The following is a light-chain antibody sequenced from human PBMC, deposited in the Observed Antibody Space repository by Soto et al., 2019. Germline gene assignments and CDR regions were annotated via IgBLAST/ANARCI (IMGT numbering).Light chain of an antibody. J-gene: IGKJ1*01. Sequence: EIVLTQSPCTLSSSAGERATLSCGASQTLSNSFIAWYQQKNGQAPRLLIYGASTRATGIPARFSGSGYGTEFNLTISSLQSEDFAVYYCQQYNNRPRTFGQGTKVDIK. CDR1: QTLSNS. CDR3: QQYNNRPRT. V-gene: IGKV3-15*01. CDR2: GAS.